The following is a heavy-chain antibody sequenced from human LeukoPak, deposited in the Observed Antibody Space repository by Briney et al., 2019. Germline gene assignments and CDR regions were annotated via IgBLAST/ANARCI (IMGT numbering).Heavy chain of an antibody. Sequence: ETLSLTCAVYGGSLSGDYWSWIRQPPGKELEWIGEINHSGSTNYNPSLKSRVTISVDPSKNQFSLKLSSVTAADPPLYYCARGVAAAGIADYWGQGTLLTVSS. CDR1: GGSLSGDY. D-gene: IGHD6-13*01. CDR2: INHSGST. CDR3: ARGVAAAGIADY. V-gene: IGHV4-34*01. J-gene: IGHJ4*01.